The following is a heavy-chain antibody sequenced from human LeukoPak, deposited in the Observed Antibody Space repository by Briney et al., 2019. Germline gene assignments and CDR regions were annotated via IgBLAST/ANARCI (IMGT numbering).Heavy chain of an antibody. CDR3: ARSLGSRYYYYMDV. J-gene: IGHJ6*03. CDR1: GGSISSHY. CDR2: IYYSGST. Sequence: PSETLSLTCTVSGGSISSHYWSWIRQSPGKGLEWIGYIYYSGSTSYSPSLKSRVTISVDTSKNQFSLKLSSVTAADTAVYYCARSLGSRYYYYMDVWGKGTTVTVSS. V-gene: IGHV4-59*11. D-gene: IGHD2-15*01.